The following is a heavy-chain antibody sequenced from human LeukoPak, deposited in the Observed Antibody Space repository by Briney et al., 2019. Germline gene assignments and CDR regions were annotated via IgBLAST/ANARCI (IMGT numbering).Heavy chain of an antibody. CDR3: ARDLSSGSGSYHQHMDV. CDR1: GGSISSGDYY. V-gene: IGHV4-30-4*08. CDR2: IHYSGTT. D-gene: IGHD3-10*01. Sequence: PSETLSLTCTVSGGSISSGDYYWTWIRQPPGKGLEWIAYIHYSGTTYYNPSLESRVTISVDTSKNQFSLRLSSVTAADTAVYYCARDLSSGSGSYHQHMDVWGKGTTVTVSS. J-gene: IGHJ6*03.